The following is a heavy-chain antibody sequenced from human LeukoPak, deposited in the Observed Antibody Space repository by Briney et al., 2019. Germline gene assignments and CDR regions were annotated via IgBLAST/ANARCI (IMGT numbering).Heavy chain of an antibody. Sequence: PSETLSLTCTVSGYSISSGYYWGWIRQPPGKGLAWIGSIYHSGSTYYNPSLKSRVTISVDTSKNHFSLKLSSVTAADTAMYYCATTITVTTDYWGQGALVTVSS. CDR3: ATTITVTTDY. J-gene: IGHJ4*02. V-gene: IGHV4-38-2*02. CDR2: IYHSGST. D-gene: IGHD4-17*01. CDR1: GYSISSGYY.